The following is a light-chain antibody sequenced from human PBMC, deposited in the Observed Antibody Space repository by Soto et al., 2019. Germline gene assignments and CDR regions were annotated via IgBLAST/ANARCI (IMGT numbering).Light chain of an antibody. V-gene: IGKV3-20*01. Sequence: EIVLTQSPGTLSLSPGERATLSCSASQSVSNNYLAWYQHKPGQAPRLLIYGASSRATGIPDRFSVSGSGTDYTLTISRLEPEDFALYYCQQYSSSPQTFGQGTKVEI. CDR2: GAS. CDR1: QSVSNNY. CDR3: QQYSSSPQT. J-gene: IGKJ1*01.